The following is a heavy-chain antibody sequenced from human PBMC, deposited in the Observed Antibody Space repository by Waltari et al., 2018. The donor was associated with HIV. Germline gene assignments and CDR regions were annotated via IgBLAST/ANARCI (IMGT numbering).Heavy chain of an antibody. CDR2: ISPIFGTA. Sequence: QVQLVQSGAEVKKPGSSVKVSCKASGGTFSSYAISWVRQAPGQGLEWMGGISPIFGTANYAQKFQGRVTITADESTSTAYMELSSLRSEDTAVYYCARARKYYYDSSGYYLLDYWGQGTLVTVSS. V-gene: IGHV1-69*01. CDR1: GGTFSSYA. J-gene: IGHJ4*02. D-gene: IGHD3-22*01. CDR3: ARARKYYYDSSGYYLLDY.